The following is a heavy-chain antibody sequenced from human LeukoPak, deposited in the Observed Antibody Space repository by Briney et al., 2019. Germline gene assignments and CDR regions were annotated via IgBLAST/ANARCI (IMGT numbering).Heavy chain of an antibody. D-gene: IGHD3-10*01. CDR2: IRAGGGDT. Sequence: GGSLRLSCTASGFNFSSYAMTWVRQAPGKGLDWVSTIRAGGGDTFYSDSVKGWFSISRDNPKNTLILQMDSLRADDTAIYYCAKILASGSGSYWGQGTLVTVSS. V-gene: IGHV3-23*01. J-gene: IGHJ4*02. CDR3: AKILASGSGSY. CDR1: GFNFSSYA.